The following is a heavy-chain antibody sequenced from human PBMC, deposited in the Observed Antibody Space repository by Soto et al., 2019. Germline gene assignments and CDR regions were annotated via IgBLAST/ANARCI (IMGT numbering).Heavy chain of an antibody. CDR1: GFTFSNAW. CDR2: IKSKTDGGTT. J-gene: IGHJ6*02. V-gene: IGHV3-15*07. Sequence: VQLVESGGGLVKPGGSLRLSCAASGFTFSNAWMNWVRQAPGKGLEWVGRIKSKTDGGTTDYAAPVKGRFTISRDDSKNTLYLQMNSLKTEDTAVYYCTTDYYYDSSGSYYYYGMDVWGQGTTVTVSS. CDR3: TTDYYYDSSGSYYYYGMDV. D-gene: IGHD3-22*01.